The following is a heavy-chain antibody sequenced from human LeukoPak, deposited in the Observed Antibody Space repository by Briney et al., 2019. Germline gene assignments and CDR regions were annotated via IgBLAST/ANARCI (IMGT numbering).Heavy chain of an antibody. CDR1: GFTFSDYY. J-gene: IGHJ1*01. CDR3: ARVGDSSSSLYFQH. D-gene: IGHD6-6*01. Sequence: GGSLRLSCAASGFTFSDYYMSWIRQAPGKGLEWVSYISSSGSTIYYADSVKGRFTISRDNAKNSLYLQMNSLRAEDTAVYYCARVGDSSSSLYFQHWGQGTLVTVSS. V-gene: IGHV3-11*01. CDR2: ISSSGSTI.